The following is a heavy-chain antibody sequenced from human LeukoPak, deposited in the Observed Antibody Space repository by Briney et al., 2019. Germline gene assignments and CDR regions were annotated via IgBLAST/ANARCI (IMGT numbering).Heavy chain of an antibody. CDR3: AREASLASYYFDY. J-gene: IGHJ4*02. Sequence: SETLSLTCTVSGGSISSGGYYWSWIRQHPGKGPEWIGYIYYSGSTYYNPSLKSRVTISVDTSKNQFSLKLSSVTAADTAVYYCAREASLASYYFDYWGQGTLVTVSS. V-gene: IGHV4-31*03. CDR1: GGSISSGGYY. CDR2: IYYSGST.